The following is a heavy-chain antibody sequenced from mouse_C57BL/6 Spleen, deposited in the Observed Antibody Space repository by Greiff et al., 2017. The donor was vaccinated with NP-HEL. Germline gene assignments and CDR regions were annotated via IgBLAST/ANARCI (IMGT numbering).Heavy chain of an antibody. D-gene: IGHD2-4*01. Sequence: EVKVVESGGGLVQPGGSMKLSCVASGFTFSNYWMNWVRQSPEKGLEWVAQIRLKSDNYATHYAESVKGRFTISRDDSKSIVYLQMNNLRAEDTGIYYCTGTYDYDEGFAYWGQGTLVTVSA. CDR3: TGTYDYDEGFAY. J-gene: IGHJ3*01. CDR2: IRLKSDNYAT. CDR1: GFTFSNYW. V-gene: IGHV6-3*01.